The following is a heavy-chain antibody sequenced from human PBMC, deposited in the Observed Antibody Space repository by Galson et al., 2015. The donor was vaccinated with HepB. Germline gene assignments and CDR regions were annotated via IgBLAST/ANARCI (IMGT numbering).Heavy chain of an antibody. D-gene: IGHD2-8*01. V-gene: IGHV1-69*13. J-gene: IGHJ4*02. CDR3: ATFGAGADGVWRYYLDY. CDR1: GGTYSNFG. Sequence: SVKVSCKASGGTYSNFGISWVRQAPGQGLEWMGGITPIFGIPNYAQKLQGRVTITADESTSTAYMELSSLSSEDTAVYYCATFGAGADGVWRYYLDYWGQGTLVTVSS. CDR2: ITPIFGIP.